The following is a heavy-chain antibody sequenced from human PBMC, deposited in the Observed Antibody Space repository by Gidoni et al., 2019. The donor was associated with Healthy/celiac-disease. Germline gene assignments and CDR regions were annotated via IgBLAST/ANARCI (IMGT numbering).Heavy chain of an antibody. Sequence: QVQLVESGGGLVKPGGSLRLSCAASGFTFSDYYMSWIRQAPGKGLEWVSYISSSSSYTNYADSVKGRFTISGDNAKTSLYLQMNSLRAEDTAVYYCASVPAAGDYWGQGTLVTVSS. CDR1: GFTFSDYY. D-gene: IGHD2-2*01. CDR3: ASVPAAGDY. CDR2: ISSSSSYT. V-gene: IGHV3-11*06. J-gene: IGHJ4*02.